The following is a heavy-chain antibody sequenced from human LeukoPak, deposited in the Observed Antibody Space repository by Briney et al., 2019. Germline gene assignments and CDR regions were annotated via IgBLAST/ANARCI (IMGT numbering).Heavy chain of an antibody. Sequence: SETLSLTCNVSGASMRSVPHYWSWIRQHPGEGLEWIGYIYYNGNTYYNPALTSRVTISLDISKSQFSLRLTSVTTADTAVYYCARARFFDPEYYFDYWGQGTLVTVSS. CDR1: GASMRSVPHY. D-gene: IGHD3-9*01. CDR3: ARARFFDPEYYFDY. CDR2: IYYNGNT. V-gene: IGHV4-31*03. J-gene: IGHJ4*02.